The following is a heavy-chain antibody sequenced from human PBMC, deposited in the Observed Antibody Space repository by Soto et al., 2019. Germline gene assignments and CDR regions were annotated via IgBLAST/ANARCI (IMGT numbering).Heavy chain of an antibody. D-gene: IGHD2-21*02. CDR3: ARTRLCYGDCYSAYYFDF. CDR1: GYTFSDYD. J-gene: IGHJ4*02. V-gene: IGHV1-8*01. Sequence: GASVKVSCKASGYTFSDYDINWVRQATGQGLEWMGWMNPTSGNSGYIQKFQGRVTMTRDTSISTAYMELTSLTSDDTAVYYCARTRLCYGDCYSAYYFDFWGQGALVTVSS. CDR2: MNPTSGNS.